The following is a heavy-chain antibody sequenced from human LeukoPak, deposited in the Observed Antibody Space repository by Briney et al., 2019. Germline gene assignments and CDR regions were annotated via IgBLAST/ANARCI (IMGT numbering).Heavy chain of an antibody. V-gene: IGHV3-21*01. J-gene: IGHJ3*02. D-gene: IGHD3-3*01. CDR2: ISSSSSYI. Sequence: GGSLRLSCAASGFTFSSYSMNWVRQAPGKGLEWASSISSSSSYIYYADSVKGRFTISRDNAKNSLYLQMNSLRAEDTAVYYCASITIFGVAIDAFDIWGQGTMVTVSS. CDR3: ASITIFGVAIDAFDI. CDR1: GFTFSSYS.